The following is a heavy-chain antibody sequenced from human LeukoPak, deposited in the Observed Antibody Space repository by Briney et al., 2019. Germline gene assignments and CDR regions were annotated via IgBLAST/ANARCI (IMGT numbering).Heavy chain of an antibody. Sequence: AGGSLRLSCAASGFTFSGYSMHWVRQAPGKGLEWVSSISISSTYVHYADSVKGRFTISRDNAKNSLYLQMNSLRADDTAVYYCARVSGSYDYWGQGTLVTVSS. J-gene: IGHJ4*02. V-gene: IGHV3-21*01. CDR1: GFTFSGYS. D-gene: IGHD3-10*01. CDR3: ARVSGSYDY. CDR2: ISISSTYV.